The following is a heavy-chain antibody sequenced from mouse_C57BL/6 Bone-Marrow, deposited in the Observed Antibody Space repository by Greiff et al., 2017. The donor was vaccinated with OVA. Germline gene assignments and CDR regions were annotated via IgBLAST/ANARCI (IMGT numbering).Heavy chain of an antibody. CDR2: IHPNSGST. CDR3: ASPLGYFDY. V-gene: IGHV1-64*01. Sequence: VQLQQPGAELVKPGASVKLSCKASGYTFTSYWMHWVKQRPGQGLEWIGMIHPNSGSTNYNEKFKSKATLTVDKSSSTAYMQLSSLTSEDSAVYYCASPLGYFDYWGQGTTRTVSS. D-gene: IGHD3-3*01. CDR1: GYTFTSYW. J-gene: IGHJ2*01.